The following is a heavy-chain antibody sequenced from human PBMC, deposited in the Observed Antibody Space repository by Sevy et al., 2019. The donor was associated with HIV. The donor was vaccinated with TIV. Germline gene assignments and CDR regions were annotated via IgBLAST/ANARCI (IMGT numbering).Heavy chain of an antibody. J-gene: IGHJ4*02. CDR1: GFTFGDYA. CDR3: TRALATADTPEYYFDY. CDR2: IRRNSHEPYGGTT. V-gene: IGHV3-49*03. Sequence: GGSLRLSCTSSGFTFGDYAMSWFRQAPGKGLEWVAFIRRNSHEPYGGTTEYAASVKGRFTISRDDSKDIAYLQMNSLKTEDTAVYYCTRALATADTPEYYFDYWGQGMLVTVSS. D-gene: IGHD5-12*01.